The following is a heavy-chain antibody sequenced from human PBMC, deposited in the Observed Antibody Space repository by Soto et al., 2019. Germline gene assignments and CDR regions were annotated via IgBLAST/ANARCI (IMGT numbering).Heavy chain of an antibody. CDR3: ARDTSGSYYNFDY. V-gene: IGHV4-59*01. J-gene: IGHJ4*02. CDR1: GGSISSYY. Sequence: SETLSLTCTVSGGSISSYYWSWIRQPPGKGLEWIGYIYYSGSTNYNPSLKSRVTISVDTSKNQFSLKLSSVTAADTAVYYCARDTSGSYYNFDYWGQGTLVTVSS. CDR2: IYYSGST. D-gene: IGHD1-26*01.